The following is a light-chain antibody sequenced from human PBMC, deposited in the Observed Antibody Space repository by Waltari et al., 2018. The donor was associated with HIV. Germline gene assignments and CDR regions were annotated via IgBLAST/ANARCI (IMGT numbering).Light chain of an antibody. CDR3: TSYASITSGV. V-gene: IGLV2-14*03. Sequence: QSSLTQPASASGSHGQSITFSCTVTRTHFVDLYFVSWYQKHPGKAPRLIIYDVSHRPSGVSDRFSGSKSGNTASLTISGLQAEDEADYYCTSYASITSGVFGGGTKVTVL. CDR1: RTHFVDLYF. CDR2: DVS. J-gene: IGLJ3*02.